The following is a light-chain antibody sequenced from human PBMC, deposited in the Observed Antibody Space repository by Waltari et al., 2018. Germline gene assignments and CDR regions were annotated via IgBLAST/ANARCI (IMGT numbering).Light chain of an antibody. V-gene: IGKV3-20*01. CDR1: QSVSRA. CDR3: QHYVSLPVT. J-gene: IGKJ1*01. Sequence: EIVLTQSPGTLSLSPGERATLSCRASQSVSRALAWYKQNPGQAPRLLIYGASNRATGSPDRFSGSGSGTDFSLIISRLEPEDFAVYYCQHYVSLPVTFGQGTKVEIK. CDR2: GAS.